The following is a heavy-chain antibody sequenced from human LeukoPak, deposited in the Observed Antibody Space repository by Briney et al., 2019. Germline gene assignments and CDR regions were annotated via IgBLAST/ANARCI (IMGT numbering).Heavy chain of an antibody. CDR1: GYTFTSYG. J-gene: IGHJ5*02. V-gene: IGHV1-18*01. D-gene: IGHD1-26*01. Sequence: ASVKVSCKASGYTFTSYGISWVRQAPGQGLEWMGWISAYNGNTNYARKLQGRVTMTTDTSTSTAYMELRSLRSDDTAVYYCATSPDREPFDPWGQGTLVTVSS. CDR2: ISAYNGNT. CDR3: ATSPDREPFDP.